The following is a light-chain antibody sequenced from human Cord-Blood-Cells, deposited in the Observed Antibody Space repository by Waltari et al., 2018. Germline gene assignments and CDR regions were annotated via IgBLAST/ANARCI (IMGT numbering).Light chain of an antibody. CDR3: CSYAGSSTVV. V-gene: IGLV2-23*01. CDR2: EGS. Sequence: QSALTQPASVSGSPGQSITISCTGTSSDVGSYNLVSWYQQHPGKAPKLMIYEGSKRPSVVSTRFSGSKSGNTASLTISGLQAEDEADYYCCSYAGSSTVVFGGGTKLTVL. CDR1: SSDVGSYNL. J-gene: IGLJ2*01.